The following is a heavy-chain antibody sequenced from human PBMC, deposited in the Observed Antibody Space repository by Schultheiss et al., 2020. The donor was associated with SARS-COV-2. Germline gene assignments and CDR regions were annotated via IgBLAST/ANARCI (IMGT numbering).Heavy chain of an antibody. CDR1: GFTFSSYS. CDR3: ARDPGISDSSGYYFFRPYWYFDL. D-gene: IGHD3-22*01. J-gene: IGHJ2*01. Sequence: GESLKISCAASGFTFSSYSMNWVRQAPGKGLEWVSSISSSSSYIYYADSVKGRFTISRDNAKNLLYLQMNSLRAEDTAVYYCARDPGISDSSGYYFFRPYWYFDLWGRGTLVTVSS. CDR2: ISSSSSYI. V-gene: IGHV3-21*01.